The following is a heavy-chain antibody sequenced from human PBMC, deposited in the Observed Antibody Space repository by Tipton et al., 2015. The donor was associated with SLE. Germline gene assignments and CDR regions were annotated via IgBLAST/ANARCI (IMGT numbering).Heavy chain of an antibody. Sequence: TLSLTCTVSGASISTYYWSWVRQPPGKGLEWIGYVYENDFTNYSPSLKSRVTISVDTSKNQFSLKLSSVTAADTAVYYCARGDMVVVPAAGGGYYYYMDVWGKGTTVTVSS. CDR2: VYENDFT. J-gene: IGHJ6*03. V-gene: IGHV4-59*08. D-gene: IGHD2-2*01. CDR1: GASISTYY. CDR3: ARGDMVVVPAAGGGYYYYMDV.